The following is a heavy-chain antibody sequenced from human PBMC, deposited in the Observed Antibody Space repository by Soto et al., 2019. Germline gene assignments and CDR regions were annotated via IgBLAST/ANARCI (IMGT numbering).Heavy chain of an antibody. CDR1: DDSSSNYK. CDR2: IDSNGGT. V-gene: IGHV4-59*12. Sequence: SETLSLTCTVSDDSSSNYKWSWIRQPPGRRLEWIGYIDSNGGTSYNPSLQSRVTISIDTSKNQFSLRLSSVTAADTAVYYCARGSVVAATLFDYWGQGTLVTVSS. D-gene: IGHD2-15*01. J-gene: IGHJ4*02. CDR3: ARGSVVAATLFDY.